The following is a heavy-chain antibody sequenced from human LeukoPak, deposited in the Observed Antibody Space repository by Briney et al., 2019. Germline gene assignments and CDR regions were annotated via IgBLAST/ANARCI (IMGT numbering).Heavy chain of an antibody. V-gene: IGHV4-39*01. CDR1: GGSISSSSYY. CDR3: ARHGLIAAVGNFDY. CDR2: IYYGGST. D-gene: IGHD6-13*01. J-gene: IGHJ4*02. Sequence: SETLSLTCTVSGGSISSSSYYWGWIRQPPGKGLEWIGSIYYGGSTYYNPSLKSRVTISVDTSKNQFSLKLSSVTAADTAVYYCARHGLIAAVGNFDYWGQGTLVTVSS.